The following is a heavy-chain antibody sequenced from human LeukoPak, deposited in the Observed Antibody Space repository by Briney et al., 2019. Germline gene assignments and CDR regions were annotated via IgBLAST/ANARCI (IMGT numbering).Heavy chain of an antibody. CDR1: GYTFTGYY. CDR2: INPNSGAT. J-gene: IGHJ4*02. CDR3: VREDDVDTSMVAGCLDY. Sequence: ASVKVSCKASGYTFTGYYIHWVRQAPGQGLEWMAWINPNSGATNYAQKFQGRVTMTRDTSISTAYMELSRLRSDDTALYYCVREDDVDTSMVAGCLDYWGQGTLVTVSS. V-gene: IGHV1-2*02. D-gene: IGHD5-18*01.